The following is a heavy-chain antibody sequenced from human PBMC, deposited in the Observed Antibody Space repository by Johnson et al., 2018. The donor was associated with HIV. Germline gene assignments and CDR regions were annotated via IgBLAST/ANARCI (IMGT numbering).Heavy chain of an antibody. CDR1: GFTVTNKY. CDR2: MYGGGST. D-gene: IGHD3-10*01. V-gene: IGHV3-66*02. J-gene: IGHJ3*02. CDR3: ARHHITYYYTSGSPDAFDI. Sequence: VQLVESGGGLVQPGGSLRLSCAASGFTVTNKYMSWVRQAPGKGLEWVSVMYGGGSTYHADSVKGRFPLSRDNSKSTLYLQMNSLRAEDTAVYYCARHHITYYYTSGSPDAFDIWGQGTMVTVSS.